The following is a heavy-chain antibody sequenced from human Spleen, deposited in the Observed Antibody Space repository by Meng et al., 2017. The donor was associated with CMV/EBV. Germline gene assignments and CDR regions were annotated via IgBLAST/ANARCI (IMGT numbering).Heavy chain of an antibody. CDR1: GFTFGDYA. Sequence: GGSLRLSCAASGFTFGDYAMSWVRQAPGKGLEWVGFIRSKGYSGTTEYAASVKGRFTISRDDSKSIPYLQMNSLKTEDTALYYCTRWHSGSNFDYWGQGTLVTVSS. V-gene: IGHV3-49*04. D-gene: IGHD1-26*01. J-gene: IGHJ4*02. CDR3: TRWHSGSNFDY. CDR2: IRSKGYSGTT.